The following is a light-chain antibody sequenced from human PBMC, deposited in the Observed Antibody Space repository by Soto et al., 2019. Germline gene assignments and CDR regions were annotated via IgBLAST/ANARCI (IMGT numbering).Light chain of an antibody. CDR1: NTGSKS. CDR2: YDT. CDR3: QVWNSISDHPRV. V-gene: IGLV3-21*04. J-gene: IGLJ2*01. Sequence: SYELTQPPSMSVAPGKTARISCGGNNTGSKSVHWYQQKPGQAPVLVICYDTARPSGIPERFSGSNSGNTATLTISRVEAWDEADYYCQVWNSISDHPRVFGGGTKLTVL.